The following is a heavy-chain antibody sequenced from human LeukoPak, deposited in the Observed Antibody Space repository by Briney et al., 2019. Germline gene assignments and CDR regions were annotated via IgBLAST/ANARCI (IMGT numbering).Heavy chain of an antibody. CDR3: ARDPTDIVVVPAAWAELDY. J-gene: IGHJ4*02. CDR1: GFTVSSNY. D-gene: IGHD2-2*01. V-gene: IGHV3-53*01. CDR2: IYSGGST. Sequence: EGSLRLSCAASGFTVSSNYMSWVRQAPGKGLEWVSVIYSGGSTYYADSVKGRFTISRDNSKNTLYLQMSSLRAEDTAVYYCARDPTDIVVVPAAWAELDYWGQGTLVTVSS.